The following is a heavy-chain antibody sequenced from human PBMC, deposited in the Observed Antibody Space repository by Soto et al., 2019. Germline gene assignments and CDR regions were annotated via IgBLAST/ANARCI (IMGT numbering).Heavy chain of an antibody. J-gene: IGHJ4*02. Sequence: QVQLVESGGGVVQPGRSLRLSCAASGFTFSSYGMHWVRQAPGKGLEWVAVISYDGSNKYYADSVKGRFTISRDNSKNTLYLQMNSLRAEDTAVYYCAKDMLSPPTVTTDYWGQGTLVTVSS. CDR3: AKDMLSPPTVTTDY. V-gene: IGHV3-30*18. CDR1: GFTFSSYG. D-gene: IGHD4-17*01. CDR2: ISYDGSNK.